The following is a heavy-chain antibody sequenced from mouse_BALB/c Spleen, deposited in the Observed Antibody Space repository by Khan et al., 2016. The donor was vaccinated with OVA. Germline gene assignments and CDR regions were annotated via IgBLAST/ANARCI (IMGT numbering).Heavy chain of an antibody. CDR2: IYPGSDNA. J-gene: IGHJ2*01. CDR1: GYTFTYYV. V-gene: IGHV1-77*01. Sequence: VQLQESGPELVKPGASVKMSCKASGYTFTYYVITWVKQRTGQGLEWIGEIYPGSDNASYNERFKGKATLTADKSSNTTHMQLSSLTSEDSAVYFCARGDGYYVYFDYWGQGTTLTVSS. D-gene: IGHD2-3*01. CDR3: ARGDGYYVYFDY.